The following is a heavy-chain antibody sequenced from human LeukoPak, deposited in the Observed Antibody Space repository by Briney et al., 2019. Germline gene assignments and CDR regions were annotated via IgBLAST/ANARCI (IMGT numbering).Heavy chain of an antibody. V-gene: IGHV3-30*03. J-gene: IGHJ6*02. CDR1: GFTFSSYG. D-gene: IGHD6-13*01. CDR2: ISYDGSNK. CDR3: AREARRGSSWYVPYYYGVDV. Sequence: GGSLRLSCAASGFTFSSYGMHWVRQAPGKGLEWVAVISYDGSNKYYADSVKGRFTISRDNSKNTLYLQMNSLRAEDTAVYYCAREARRGSSWYVPYYYGVDVWGQGTMVTVSS.